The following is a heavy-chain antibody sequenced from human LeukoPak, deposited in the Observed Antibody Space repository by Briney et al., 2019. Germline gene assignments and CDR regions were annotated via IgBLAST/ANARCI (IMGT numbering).Heavy chain of an antibody. CDR1: RFASSNYW. V-gene: IGHV3-74*01. J-gene: IGHJ4*02. CDR3: VRGKLVNAVGHFDN. Sequence: CLSLSCVASRFASSNYWMQWVGGAAGKGLMWCSRINTAESHINYADYVQRRFTISRDNVKNTLYLQMNSLGVEDTRVYYCVRGKLVNAVGHFDNLGQGTQVAVPS. D-gene: IGHD4-23*01. CDR2: INTAESHI.